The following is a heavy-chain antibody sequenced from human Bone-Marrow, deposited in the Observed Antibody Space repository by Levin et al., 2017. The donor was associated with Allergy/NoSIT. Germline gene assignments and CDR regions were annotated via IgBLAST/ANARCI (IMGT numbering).Heavy chain of an antibody. J-gene: IGHJ6*02. CDR3: ARDNSGDYFYHYVMDV. CDR2: ISNDGSNK. V-gene: IGHV3-30-3*01. Sequence: HSGGSQRLSCGASGFTFSSFAMHWVRQAPGKGLEWVAVISNDGSNKYYADSVRGRFTISRDNSKNTLYLQINSLRAEDTAVFYCARDNSGDYFYHYVMDVWGQGTTVTVSS. D-gene: IGHD4-23*01. CDR1: GFTFSSFA.